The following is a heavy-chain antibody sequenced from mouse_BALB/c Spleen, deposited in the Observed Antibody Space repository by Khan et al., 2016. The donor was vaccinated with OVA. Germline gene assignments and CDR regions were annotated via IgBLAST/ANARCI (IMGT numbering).Heavy chain of an antibody. Sequence: EVELVESGGGLVQTGGSRKLSCAASGFTFSGFGMHWVRQAPEKGLEWVAYISSGSNTIYYADTVKGRFTISRDNPQDTLFLQMTSLRSEDTAMYYCARTGYYYVDYWGQGTTLTVSS. CDR3: ARTGYYYVDY. J-gene: IGHJ2*01. D-gene: IGHD2-3*01. CDR2: ISSGSNTI. CDR1: GFTFSGFG. V-gene: IGHV5-17*02.